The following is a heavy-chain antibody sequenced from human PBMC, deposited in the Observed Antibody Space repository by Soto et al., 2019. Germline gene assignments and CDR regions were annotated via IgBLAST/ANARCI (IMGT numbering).Heavy chain of an antibody. J-gene: IGHJ4*02. CDR3: AKVYDLWSASVNPYFYS. V-gene: IGHV3-30*18. CDR2: MSHDENRK. D-gene: IGHD3-3*01. CDR1: GFTFAHYA. Sequence: PGGSLRLSCAASGFTFAHYAMHWVRHSPGKGLEWVAFMSHDENRKLYSDSVKGRFTISRDNSKSTLYLQMSRLRAEDTAVYYCAKVYDLWSASVNPYFYSWSLGTLVTVSS.